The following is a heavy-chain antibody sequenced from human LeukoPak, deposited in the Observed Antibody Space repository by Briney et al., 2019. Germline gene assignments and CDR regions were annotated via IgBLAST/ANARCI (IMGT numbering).Heavy chain of an antibody. D-gene: IGHD3-22*01. CDR1: GGSISSYY. CDR2: IYYSGST. J-gene: IGHJ4*02. V-gene: IGHV4-59*01. CDR3: ASSPTYYYDSSELSFDY. Sequence: PSETLSLTCTVSGGSISSYYWSWIRQPPGKGLEWIGYIYYSGSTNYNPSLQSRVTISVDTSKNQFSLKLSSVTAADTAVYYCASSPTYYYDSSELSFDYWGQGTLVTVSS.